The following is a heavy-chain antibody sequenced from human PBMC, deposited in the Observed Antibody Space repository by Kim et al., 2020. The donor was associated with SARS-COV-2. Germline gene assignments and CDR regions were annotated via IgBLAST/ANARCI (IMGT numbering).Heavy chain of an antibody. Sequence: SNGYGGTTEYAATVKGKFTISREDSKSMAYLQMNSLKTEDTAVYYCTMGQYWGQGTLVTVSS. CDR3: TMGQY. J-gene: IGHJ4*02. V-gene: IGHV3-49*02. CDR2: SNGYGGTT.